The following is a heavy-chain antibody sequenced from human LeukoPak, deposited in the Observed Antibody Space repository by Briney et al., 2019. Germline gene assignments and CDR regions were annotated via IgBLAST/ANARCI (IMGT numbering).Heavy chain of an antibody. Sequence: SVQVSCKACGGTFRTYAISGVRQAPGQGLEWVGRIVPILGTANYAQNFQGRVTITADRATTTAYMELSSRRSEATAVYYCARVPQGSSWPYYFDYWGQGTLVTVSS. V-gene: IGHV1-69*04. CDR1: GGTFRTYA. CDR3: ARVPQGSSWPYYFDY. CDR2: IVPILGTA. J-gene: IGHJ4*02. D-gene: IGHD6-13*01.